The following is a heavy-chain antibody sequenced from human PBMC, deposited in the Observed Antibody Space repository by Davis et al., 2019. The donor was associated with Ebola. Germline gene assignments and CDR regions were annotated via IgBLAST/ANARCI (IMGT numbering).Heavy chain of an antibody. Sequence: PGGSLRLSCAASGFTFSGSAMHWVRQASGKGLEWVGRIRSKANSYATAYAASVKGRFTISRDNAKNTLYLQMTSLRAEDTAVYYCARDGSLPDYWGQGTLVTVSS. CDR3: ARDGSLPDY. D-gene: IGHD3-10*01. CDR2: IRSKANSYAT. J-gene: IGHJ4*02. V-gene: IGHV3-73*01. CDR1: GFTFSGSA.